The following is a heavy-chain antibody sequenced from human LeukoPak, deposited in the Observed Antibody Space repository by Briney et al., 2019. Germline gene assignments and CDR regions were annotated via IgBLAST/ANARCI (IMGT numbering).Heavy chain of an antibody. D-gene: IGHD6-19*01. CDR3: ARGFGSSGCLTN. CDR1: GFTFNTYG. CDR2: IWYDGSNK. J-gene: IGHJ4*02. Sequence: GRSLRLSCGASGFTFNTYGMHWVRQAPGKGLEWVAVIWYDGSNKYYVDSVKGRFTISRDNSKNTLYLQMNSLRVEDTAVYYCARGFGSSGCLTNWGQGTRVTVSS. V-gene: IGHV3-33*01.